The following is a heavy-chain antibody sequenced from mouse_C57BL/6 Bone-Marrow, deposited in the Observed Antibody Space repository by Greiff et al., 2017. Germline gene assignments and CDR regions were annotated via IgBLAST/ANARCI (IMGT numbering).Heavy chain of an antibody. CDR3: ARRCSRFDY. CDR2: IYPRSGNT. Sequence: QVQLKESGAELARPGASVKLSCKASGYTFTSYGISWVKQRTGQGLEWIGEIYPRSGNTYYNEKFKGKATLTADKSSSTAYMELRSLTSEDSAVYFCARRCSRFDYWGQGTTLTVSS. V-gene: IGHV1-81*01. D-gene: IGHD1-1*01. J-gene: IGHJ2*01. CDR1: GYTFTSYG.